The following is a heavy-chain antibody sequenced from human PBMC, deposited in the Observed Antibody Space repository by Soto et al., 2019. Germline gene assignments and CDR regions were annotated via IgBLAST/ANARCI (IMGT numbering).Heavy chain of an antibody. D-gene: IGHD3-22*01. Sequence: GESLKISCKASGYSFSFYWIGWVRQMPGKGLEWMAIMYPDDSDIRYSPSFEAHVTISADKSTSTAFLQWSSLKASDTAMYYCATAYVYDFENSNYYRDAFDIWGQRTLVTVSS. V-gene: IGHV5-51*01. J-gene: IGHJ3*02. CDR1: GYSFSFYW. CDR2: MYPDDSDI. CDR3: ATAYVYDFENSNYYRDAFDI.